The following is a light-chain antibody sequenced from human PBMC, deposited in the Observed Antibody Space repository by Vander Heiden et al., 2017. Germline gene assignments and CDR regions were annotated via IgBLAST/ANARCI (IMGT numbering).Light chain of an antibody. CDR3: AAWDDSLNGLVV. V-gene: IGLV1-44*01. Sequence: QSVLTQPPPASGAPGQRVTISCSGSSSNIGSNTVNWYQQLPGPAPKLLIYSNSQRPSGVPDRFSGSKSGTSASLAISGLQSEDEADYYCAAWDDSLNGLVVFGGGTKLTVL. J-gene: IGLJ2*01. CDR2: SNS. CDR1: SSNIGSNT.